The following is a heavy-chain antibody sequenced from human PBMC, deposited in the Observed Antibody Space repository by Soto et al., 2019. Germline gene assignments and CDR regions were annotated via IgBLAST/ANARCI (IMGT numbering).Heavy chain of an antibody. J-gene: IGHJ4*02. CDR2: INPNSGGT. CDR1: GYNFNSYA. V-gene: IGHV1-2*02. CDR3: ARVGGIEFDY. Sequence: ASVKVSCKASGYNFNSYAMHWVRQAPGQRLEWMGWINPNSGGTNYAQKFQGRVTMTRDTSISTAYMELSRLRSDDTAVYYCARVGGIEFDYWGQGTLVTV.